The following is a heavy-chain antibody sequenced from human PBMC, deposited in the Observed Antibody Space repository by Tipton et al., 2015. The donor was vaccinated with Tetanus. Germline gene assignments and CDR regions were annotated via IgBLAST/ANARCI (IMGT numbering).Heavy chain of an antibody. CDR2: ICPGDSDT. CDR1: GYIFTNYW. V-gene: IGHV5-51*01. J-gene: IGHJ4*02. Sequence: QLVQPGGEVKKPGESLKISCKGSGYIFTNYWIGWVRQKPGKGLEWMGIICPGDSDTRYSPSFQGQVTISVDKSINTAYLQWSSLKASDTSMFYCARAHCTDGVCNFDFWGQGALVTVAS. D-gene: IGHD2-8*01. CDR3: ARAHCTDGVCNFDF.